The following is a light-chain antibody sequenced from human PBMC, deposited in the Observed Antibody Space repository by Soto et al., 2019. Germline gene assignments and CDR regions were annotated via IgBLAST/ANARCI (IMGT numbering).Light chain of an antibody. V-gene: IGKV1D-12*01. Sequence: DVQMTQSPSSVSASVGARVTITCRASQDVSRWLAWYQQKPGKAPKFLIYAASNLQSGDPSRFRGSGSGTDFTLTISSLQPEDLVTYFCQQGNNFTITFGQGTRLELK. CDR2: AAS. J-gene: IGKJ5*01. CDR1: QDVSRW. CDR3: QQGNNFTIT.